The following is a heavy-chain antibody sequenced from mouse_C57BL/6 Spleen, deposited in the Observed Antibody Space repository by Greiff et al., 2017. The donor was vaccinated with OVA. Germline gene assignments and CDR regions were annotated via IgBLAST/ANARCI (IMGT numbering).Heavy chain of an antibody. CDR3: ARGEDNWDPFDY. Sequence: VQLQQSGPELVKPGASVKISCKASGYAFSSSWMNWVKQRPGKGLEWIGRIYPGDGDTNYNGKFKGKATLTADKSSSTAYMQLSSLTSEDSAVYVCARGEDNWDPFDYWGQGTTLTVSS. CDR1: GYAFSSSW. J-gene: IGHJ2*01. V-gene: IGHV1-82*01. CDR2: IYPGDGDT. D-gene: IGHD4-1*01.